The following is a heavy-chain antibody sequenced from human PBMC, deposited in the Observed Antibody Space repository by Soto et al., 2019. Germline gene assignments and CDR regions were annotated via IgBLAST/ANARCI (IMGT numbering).Heavy chain of an antibody. V-gene: IGHV1-18*01. J-gene: IGHJ4*02. CDR2: ISGYDGNT. Sequence: QVQLVQSGAEVKKSGASVKVSCKASGFTLNDFGVSWVRQAPGQGLEWMGWISGYDGNTNFAQKYECRVTMTIDSSTSTAYMELRNLRSDDTAMYYCAREKWFGQTPFDSWGQGTLVTVSS. CDR1: GFTLNDFG. D-gene: IGHD3-10*01. CDR3: AREKWFGQTPFDS.